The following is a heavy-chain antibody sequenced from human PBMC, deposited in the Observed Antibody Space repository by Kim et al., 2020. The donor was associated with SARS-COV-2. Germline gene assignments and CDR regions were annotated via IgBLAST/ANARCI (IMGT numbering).Heavy chain of an antibody. CDR1: GDSMSADY. CDR3: ARRETRDLFTSD. CDR2: LYFRGTT. J-gene: IGHJ1*01. V-gene: IGHV4-59*08. D-gene: IGHD3-10*02. Sequence: SETLSLTCTVSGDSMSADYWNWIRQSPGKGLEWIGYLYFRGTTSYNPSLKSRVTISIDMSKSQFSLKLNSVTAADTAVYYCARRETRDLFTSDWG.